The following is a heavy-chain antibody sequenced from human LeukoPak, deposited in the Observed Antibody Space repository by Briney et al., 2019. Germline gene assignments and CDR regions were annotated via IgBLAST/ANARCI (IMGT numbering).Heavy chain of an antibody. Sequence: GGSLRLSCAASGFTFSSYWMNWARQAPGKGLEWVASINHNGNVNYYVDSVKGRFTISRDNAKNSLYLQMSNLRAGDTAVYFCARGGGLDVWGQGATVTVSS. CDR2: INHNGNVN. V-gene: IGHV3-7*03. CDR3: ARGGGLDV. D-gene: IGHD3-16*01. CDR1: GFTFSSYW. J-gene: IGHJ6*02.